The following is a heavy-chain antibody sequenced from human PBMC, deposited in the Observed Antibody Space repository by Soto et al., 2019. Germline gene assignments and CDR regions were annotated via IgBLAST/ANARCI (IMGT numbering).Heavy chain of an antibody. CDR2: IYYSGST. J-gene: IGHJ6*02. CDR3: ARDIVLVPFFFGYYGMDV. Sequence: QVQLQESGPGLVKPSQTLSLTCTVSGDSISSGDYYWSWIRQPPGKGLEWIGYIYYSGSTYYNPSHKSRVXXXEXXSKNQFPLKLSSVTAADTAVYYCARDIVLVPFFFGYYGMDVWGQGTTVTVSS. CDR1: GDSISSGDYY. V-gene: IGHV4-30-4*01. D-gene: IGHD2-2*01.